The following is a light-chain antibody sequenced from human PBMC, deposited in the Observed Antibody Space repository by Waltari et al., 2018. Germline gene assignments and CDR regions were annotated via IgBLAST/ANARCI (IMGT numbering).Light chain of an antibody. CDR3: QQSYSNMYT. V-gene: IGKV1-39*01. CDR1: HSISNY. J-gene: IGKJ2*01. CDR2: GAS. Sequence: DIHMTQSQISLSASVGDRVTITCRTNHSISNYHNCNQQKRGSSPKLLIYGASTLQGGVPSRFTGSGSGKDFTLTISSLQTAAFATYFCQQSYSNMYTFGQGTK.